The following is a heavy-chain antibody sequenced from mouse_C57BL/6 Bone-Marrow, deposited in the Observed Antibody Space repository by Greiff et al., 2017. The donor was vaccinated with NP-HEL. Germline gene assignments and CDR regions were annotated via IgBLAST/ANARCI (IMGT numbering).Heavy chain of an antibody. CDR3: AFYYYGSSLDY. CDR1: GYAFSSSW. CDR2: IYPGDGDT. V-gene: IGHV1-82*01. D-gene: IGHD1-1*01. Sequence: VKVVESGPELVKPGASVKISCKASGYAFSSSWMNWVKQRPGKGLEWIGRIYPGDGDTNYNGKFKGKATLTADKSSSTAYMQLSSLTSEDSAVYFCAFYYYGSSLDYWGQGTTLTVSS. J-gene: IGHJ2*01.